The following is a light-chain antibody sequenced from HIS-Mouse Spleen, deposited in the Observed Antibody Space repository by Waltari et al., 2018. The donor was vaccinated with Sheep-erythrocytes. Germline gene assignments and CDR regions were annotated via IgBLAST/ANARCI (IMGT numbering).Light chain of an antibody. Sequence: DIQLTQSTLFLSASVGDRVTFTCRASQCIRSYLAWYQHKPGKAPKLLIYAASTLQSGVPSRFSGSGSGTEFTLTISSLQPEDFATYYCQQLNSYPALTFGGGTKVEIK. CDR3: QQLNSYPALT. CDR2: AAS. J-gene: IGKJ4*01. CDR1: QCIRSY. V-gene: IGKV1-9*01.